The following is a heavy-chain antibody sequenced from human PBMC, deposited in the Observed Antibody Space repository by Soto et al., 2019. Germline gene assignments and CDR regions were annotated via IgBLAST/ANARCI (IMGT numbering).Heavy chain of an antibody. Sequence: QLQLQESGPGLVKPSETLSLTCTLSGGSIRDSNYYWVWIRQSPGKGLEWIGSVYYSGTTYYNPSLQRQATISVDTSRDQFSLLLRSVTATDTAVYYCARHSGRFGIAGAGVDSWGQGTRVTVSS. CDR1: GGSIRDSNYY. J-gene: IGHJ5*01. CDR2: VYYSGTT. D-gene: IGHD6-19*01. CDR3: ARHSGRFGIAGAGVDS. V-gene: IGHV4-39*01.